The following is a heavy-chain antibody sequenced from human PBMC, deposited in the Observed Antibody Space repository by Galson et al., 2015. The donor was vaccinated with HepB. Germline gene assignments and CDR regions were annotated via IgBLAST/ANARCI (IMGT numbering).Heavy chain of an antibody. D-gene: IGHD4-23*01. CDR2: ISGSGGST. J-gene: IGHJ5*02. CDR3: AKRNGGGNSKWFDP. Sequence: SLRLSCAASGFTFTAYAMSWVRQAQGKGLEWVSAISGSGGSTYYADSVKGRFTISRDNSKKTLYLQMNSLRADDTAAYYCAKRNGGGNSKWFDPWGQGTLVTVSS. V-gene: IGHV3-23*01. CDR1: GFTFTAYA.